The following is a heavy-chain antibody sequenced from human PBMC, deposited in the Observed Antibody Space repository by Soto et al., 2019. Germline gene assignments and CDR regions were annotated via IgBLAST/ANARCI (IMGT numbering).Heavy chain of an antibody. D-gene: IGHD1-7*01. CDR2: IYHSGRT. CDR3: ATRFDDWDYGEGWFDP. Sequence: PSECLSLSCAVSGYSITRRSYWGCIRPPKGKGLEWIGSIYHSGRTYYNPSLKSRVTISVDTSKNRFSLKLSSGTAADTAVYYCATRFDDWDYGEGWFDPWGQGTRVTVSS. V-gene: IGHV4-38-2*01. CDR1: GYSITRRSY. J-gene: IGHJ5*02.